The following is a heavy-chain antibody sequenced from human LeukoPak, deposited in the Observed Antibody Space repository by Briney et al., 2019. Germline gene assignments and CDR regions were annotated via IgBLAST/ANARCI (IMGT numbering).Heavy chain of an antibody. V-gene: IGHV4-34*01. CDR1: GGSFSGYY. J-gene: IGHJ4*02. D-gene: IGHD1-1*01. CDR3: ARVNNWNDFDY. CDR2: INHSGST. Sequence: SETLSLTCAVYGGSFSGYYWSWIRQPPGKGLEWIGEINHSGSTNYNPSLKSRVTISVDTSKNQFSLKLSSVTAADTAVYYCARVNNWNDFDYWGQGTLVTVSS.